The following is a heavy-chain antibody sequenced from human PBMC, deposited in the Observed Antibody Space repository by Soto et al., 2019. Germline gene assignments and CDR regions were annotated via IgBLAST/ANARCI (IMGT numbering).Heavy chain of an antibody. J-gene: IGHJ4*02. CDR3: AGGGAEYYYVSSGYFDS. D-gene: IGHD3-22*01. CDR1: GFTFDDYT. CDR2: ISWDGGST. V-gene: IGHV3-43*01. Sequence: EVQLVESGGVVVQPGGSLRLSCAASGFTFDDYTMHWVRQAPGKGLEWVSLISWDGGSTYYADSVKGRFTISRDNSKNSLYLPMNSLRSEDTALYYCAGGGAEYYYVSSGYFDSWRQGTLVTVSS.